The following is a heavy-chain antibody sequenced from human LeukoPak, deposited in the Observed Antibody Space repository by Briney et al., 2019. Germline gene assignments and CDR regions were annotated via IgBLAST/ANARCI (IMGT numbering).Heavy chain of an antibody. D-gene: IGHD6-19*01. Sequence: GGSLRLSCAASGFTFSSYAMHWVRQAPGKGLEWVAVISYDGSNKYYADSVKGRFTISRDNSKNTLYLQMNSLRAEDTAVYYCARRYSSGWYWDYWGQGTLVTVSS. CDR3: ARRYSSGWYWDY. CDR2: ISYDGSNK. J-gene: IGHJ4*02. V-gene: IGHV3-30-3*01. CDR1: GFTFSSYA.